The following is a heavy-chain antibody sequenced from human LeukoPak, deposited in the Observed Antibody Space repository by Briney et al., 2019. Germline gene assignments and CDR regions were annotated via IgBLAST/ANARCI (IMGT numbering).Heavy chain of an antibody. D-gene: IGHD1-26*01. J-gene: IGHJ4*02. CDR2: ISASGDTI. CDR1: GFTFRKYY. V-gene: IGHV3-11*04. Sequence: GGSLRLSCAASGFTFRKYYMTWIRQAPGKGLERVSYISASGDTIYYGDAVRSRFTISRDNANTSLYLDMNTLKAEDTAVYCCARDPSWEILSYFDYWGQGTLVTFSS. CDR3: ARDPSWEILSYFDY.